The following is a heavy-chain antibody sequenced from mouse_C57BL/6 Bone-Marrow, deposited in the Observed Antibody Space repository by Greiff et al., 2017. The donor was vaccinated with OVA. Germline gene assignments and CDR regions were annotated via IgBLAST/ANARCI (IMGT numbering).Heavy chain of an antibody. CDR1: GFNITDDY. CDR2: IDPENGDT. Sequence: EVKLQESGAELVRPGASVKLSCTASGFNITDDYMHWVKERPEQGLEWIGWIDPENGDTEYASKFQGKATITADTSSKTVYLHLSSLTSEDTAVYYCTTYRYWGQGTTLTVSS. CDR3: TTYRY. J-gene: IGHJ2*01. V-gene: IGHV14-4*01.